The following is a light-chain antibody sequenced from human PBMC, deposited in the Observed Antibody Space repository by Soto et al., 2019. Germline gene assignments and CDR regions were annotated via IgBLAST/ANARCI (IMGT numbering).Light chain of an antibody. CDR3: QQYGSSGT. CDR1: QSVSNNY. V-gene: IGKV3-20*01. Sequence: ESVLTQSPGTLTLSTGERATLSCRASQSVSNNYLAWYQQKPGQAPRLLIYGASNRATGIPDRFSGSGSGTDFTLTISRLEPEDFAVYYCQQYGSSGTYGQGTKGDI. CDR2: GAS. J-gene: IGKJ1*01.